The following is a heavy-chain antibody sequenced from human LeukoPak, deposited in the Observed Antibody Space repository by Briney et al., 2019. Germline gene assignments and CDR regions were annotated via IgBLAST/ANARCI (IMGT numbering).Heavy chain of an antibody. D-gene: IGHD4-17*01. Sequence: GGSLTLSCAASGFTFSGSAMHWIRQASGKGLEWIGRIRSKGNSYATAYAESVKGRFTISRDDSKNTAYLQMNSLKTEDTAVYYCTSLYGDYLNDAFDIWGQGTMVTVSS. CDR1: GFTFSGSA. V-gene: IGHV3-73*01. J-gene: IGHJ3*02. CDR3: TSLYGDYLNDAFDI. CDR2: IRSKGNSYAT.